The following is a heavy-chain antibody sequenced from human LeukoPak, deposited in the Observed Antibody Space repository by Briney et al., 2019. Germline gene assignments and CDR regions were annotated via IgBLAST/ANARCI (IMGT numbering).Heavy chain of an antibody. Sequence: SETLSLTCIVSGGSISRYYWSWIWQPPGKGLEWIGHIYYTGIIDYNSSLKSRVTISVDTSRNQFSLRLSSVTASDTAVYYCAGGDTTLPTGSYLDYWGQGTLVTVS. CDR3: AGGDTTLPTGSYLDY. CDR1: GGSISRYY. CDR2: IYYTGII. D-gene: IGHD1-1*01. J-gene: IGHJ4*02. V-gene: IGHV4-59*01.